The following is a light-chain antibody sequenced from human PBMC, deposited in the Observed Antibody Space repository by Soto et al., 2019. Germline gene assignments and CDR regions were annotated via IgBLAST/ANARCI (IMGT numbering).Light chain of an antibody. Sequence: QSALTQPASVSGSPGQSITISCTGTNSGIGNYNLVSWYQQHPGKAPKLMIYDVSKRPSGVSNRFSGSKSDNTASLTISGLQAEDEADYYCCSYAGTRDVFGGGTKLTVL. CDR1: NSGIGNYNL. CDR3: CSYAGTRDV. V-gene: IGLV2-23*02. J-gene: IGLJ2*01. CDR2: DVS.